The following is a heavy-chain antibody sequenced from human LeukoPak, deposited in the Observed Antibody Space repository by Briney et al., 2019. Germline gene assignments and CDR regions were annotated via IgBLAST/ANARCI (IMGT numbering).Heavy chain of an antibody. CDR1: GYSFTSYW. V-gene: IGHV5-51*01. CDR2: IYPGDSDT. Sequence: GESLKISCKGFGYSFTSYWIGWVRQMPGKGLEWMGIIYPGDSDTRYSPSFQGQVTISADKSISTAYLQWSSLKASDTAMYYCARQGIAVAGTTYYYMDVWGKGTTVTVSS. D-gene: IGHD6-19*01. J-gene: IGHJ6*03. CDR3: ARQGIAVAGTTYYYMDV.